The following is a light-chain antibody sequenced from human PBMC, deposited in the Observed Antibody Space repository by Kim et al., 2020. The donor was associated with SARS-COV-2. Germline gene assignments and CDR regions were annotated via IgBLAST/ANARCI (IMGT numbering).Light chain of an antibody. CDR2: DAS. J-gene: IGKJ3*01. CDR1: QDISNY. V-gene: IGKV1-33*01. CDR3: QQYNNLPFT. Sequence: ASVGDRVTITCQASQDISNYLNWYQRKPGKAPKRLIYDASNLETGVPSRFSGSGSGTHFTLTISSLQPEDIATYFCQQYNNLPFTFGPGTKVDIK.